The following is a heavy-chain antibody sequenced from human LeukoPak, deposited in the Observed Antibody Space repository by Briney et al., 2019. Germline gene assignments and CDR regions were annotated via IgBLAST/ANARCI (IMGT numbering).Heavy chain of an antibody. CDR1: GYTFTSYG. CDR2: TSAHNDDT. CDR3: ARDWDSRNDYFDP. V-gene: IGHV1-18*01. J-gene: IGHJ4*02. D-gene: IGHD1-1*01. Sequence: GASVKVSCKASGYTFTSYGISWVRQAPGQGLEWMGWTSAHNDDTNYAETLQGRLTMTTDISTSTAYMELTSLRPDDTAVYYCARDWDSRNDYFDPWGQGTLVIVSS.